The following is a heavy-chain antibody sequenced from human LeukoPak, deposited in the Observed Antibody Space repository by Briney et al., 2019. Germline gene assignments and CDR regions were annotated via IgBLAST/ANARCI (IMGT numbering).Heavy chain of an antibody. CDR2: IYYSGST. V-gene: IGHV4-59*08. Sequence: PSETLSLACTVSGGSVSNYYWSWMRQPPGKGLEWIGHIYYSGSTNYNPSLESRVTISLDTSKSQFSLRLNSVTAADTAVYHCARLRSGSSGAFDIWGQGTMVTVSS. D-gene: IGHD6-25*01. CDR3: ARLRSGSSGAFDI. J-gene: IGHJ3*02. CDR1: GGSVSNYY.